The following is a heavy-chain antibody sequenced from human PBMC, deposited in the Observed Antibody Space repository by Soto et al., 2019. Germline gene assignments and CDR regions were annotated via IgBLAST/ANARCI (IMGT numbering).Heavy chain of an antibody. CDR2: INPNSGGT. V-gene: IGHV1-2*02. J-gene: IGHJ1*01. Sequence: ASVKVSCKASGYTFTGYCMHWVRQAPGQGLEWMGWINPNSGGTNYAQKFQGRVTMTRDTSISTAYMELSRLRSDDTAVYYCARDVSPPIPIFGVVTQYFQHWGQGTLVTVSS. CDR1: GYTFTGYC. D-gene: IGHD3-3*01. CDR3: ARDVSPPIPIFGVVTQYFQH.